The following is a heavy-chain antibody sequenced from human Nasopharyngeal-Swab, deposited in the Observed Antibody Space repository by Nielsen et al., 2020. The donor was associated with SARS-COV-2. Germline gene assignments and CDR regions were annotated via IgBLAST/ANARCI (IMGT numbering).Heavy chain of an antibody. Sequence: WVRQAPGQGLEWMGWINPNSGGTNYAQKFQGWVTMTRDTSISTAYMELSRLRSDDTAVYYCARGGSGYSYASFYYYYYGMDVWGQGTTVTVSS. CDR2: INPNSGGT. D-gene: IGHD5-18*01. J-gene: IGHJ6*02. V-gene: IGHV1-2*04. CDR3: ARGGSGYSYASFYYYYYGMDV.